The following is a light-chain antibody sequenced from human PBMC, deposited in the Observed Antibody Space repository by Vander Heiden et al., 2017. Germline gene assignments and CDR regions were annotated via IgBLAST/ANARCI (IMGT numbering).Light chain of an antibody. CDR1: SRDVGGYHF. Sequence: QSALTQPASVSGSPGQSITISCTGTSRDVGGYHFVSWYRQHPGKAPKVIIEDVNNRPSGVSNRVAGSKSGNTASLTISGLQAEDEAHYYCHSYTSTSTLYVFGTGTKVTVL. J-gene: IGLJ1*01. V-gene: IGLV2-14*01. CDR3: HSYTSTSTLYV. CDR2: DVN.